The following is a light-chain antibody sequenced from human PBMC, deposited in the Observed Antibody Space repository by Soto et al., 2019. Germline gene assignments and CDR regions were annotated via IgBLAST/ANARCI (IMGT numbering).Light chain of an antibody. Sequence: EIVMTQSPATLSVSPGERATLSCRASQTVSSNLAWYQQKPGQAPRLLIHGASTRAAGIPARFSGSGSGTEFTLTISSRQSEDVAVFYCQQYNDWPPFTVGPGTRVDIK. CDR1: QTVSSN. CDR2: GAS. V-gene: IGKV3-15*01. CDR3: QQYNDWPPFT. J-gene: IGKJ3*01.